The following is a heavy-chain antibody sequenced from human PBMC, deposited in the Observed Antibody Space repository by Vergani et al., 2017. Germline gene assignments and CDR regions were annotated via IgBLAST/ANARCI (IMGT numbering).Heavy chain of an antibody. V-gene: IGHV3-73*02. CDR2: IRSKANSYAT. J-gene: IGHJ6*02. CDR3: VKGRDCSRTSCYITYYYYGMDV. CDR1: GFTFSGSA. D-gene: IGHD2-2*02. Sequence: EVQLVESGGGLVQPGGSLKLSCAASGFTFSGSAMHWVRQAPGKGLEWVGRIRSKANSYATAYAASVKGRFTSSRDDSKNTAYLQMNSLKTEDTAVYYCVKGRDCSRTSCYITYYYYGMDVWGQGTTVTVSS.